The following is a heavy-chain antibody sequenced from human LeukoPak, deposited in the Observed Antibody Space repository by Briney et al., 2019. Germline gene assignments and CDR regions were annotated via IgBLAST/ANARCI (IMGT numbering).Heavy chain of an antibody. Sequence: GGSLRLSCAASGFTFSSYWMHWVRQAPGKGLVWVSRINSDGSSTSYADSVKGRFTISRDNAKNTLYLHVNSLRPEDTAVYYCARDGHYYDSSGYYDYWGQGTLVTVSS. CDR3: ARDGHYYDSSGYYDY. D-gene: IGHD3-22*01. V-gene: IGHV3-74*01. CDR2: INSDGSST. J-gene: IGHJ4*02. CDR1: GFTFSSYW.